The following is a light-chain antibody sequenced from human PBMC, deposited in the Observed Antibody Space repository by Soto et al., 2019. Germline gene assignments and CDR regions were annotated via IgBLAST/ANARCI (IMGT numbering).Light chain of an antibody. CDR1: ISDVGGYNY. CDR2: DVS. CDR3: CSYAGRSYV. V-gene: IGLV2-11*01. J-gene: IGLJ1*01. Sequence: QSVLTQPRSVCGSPGQSFTISCTGTISDVGGYNYVSRYQQHPGKAPKLMIYDVSKRPSGVPDRFSGSKSGNTASLTISGLQAVDEADYYCCSYAGRSYVFGTGTKVTVL.